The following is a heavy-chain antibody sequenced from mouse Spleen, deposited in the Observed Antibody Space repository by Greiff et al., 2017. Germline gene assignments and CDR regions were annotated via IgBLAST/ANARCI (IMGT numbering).Heavy chain of an antibody. CDR3: ARLSGYFDY. J-gene: IGHJ2*01. Sequence: EVHLVESGGGLVKPGGSLKLSCAASGFTFSSYAMSWVRQTPEKRLEWVATISSGGSYTYYPDSVKGRFTISRDNAKNTLYLQMSSLRSEDTAMYYCARLSGYFDYWGQGTTLTVSS. D-gene: IGHD1-3*01. CDR2: ISSGGSYT. V-gene: IGHV5-9-3*01. CDR1: GFTFSSYA.